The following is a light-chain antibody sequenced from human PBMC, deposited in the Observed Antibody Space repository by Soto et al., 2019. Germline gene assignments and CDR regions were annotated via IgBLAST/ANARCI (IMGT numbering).Light chain of an antibody. V-gene: IGKV3-20*01. Sequence: EIVVTQSPGTLSLSPGESATLSCRANQVVSSSYLAWYQQKPGQAPRLLIYHASDRATGVPDRFSGSGSGTDFALTITRLEPEAFALCYCQQYGTFPFSFGQGTKLEIK. CDR2: HAS. J-gene: IGKJ2*01. CDR1: QVVSSSY. CDR3: QQYGTFPFS.